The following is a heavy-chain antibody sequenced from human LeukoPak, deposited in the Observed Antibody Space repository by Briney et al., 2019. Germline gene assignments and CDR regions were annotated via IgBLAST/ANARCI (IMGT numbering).Heavy chain of an antibody. CDR3: ARADSSIAARLSRSSIFNYYYYMDV. CDR1: GFTFSDYV. CDR2: ITASGDRT. J-gene: IGHJ6*03. V-gene: IGHV3-23*01. Sequence: GGSLRLSCAASGFTFSDYVMIWVRQAPGKGLEWVSGITASGDRTFYGDSVRGRFTMSRDNSKNTVYLQMNSLRAEDTAVYYCARADSSIAARLSRSSIFNYYYYMDVWGKGTTVTVSS. D-gene: IGHD6-6*01.